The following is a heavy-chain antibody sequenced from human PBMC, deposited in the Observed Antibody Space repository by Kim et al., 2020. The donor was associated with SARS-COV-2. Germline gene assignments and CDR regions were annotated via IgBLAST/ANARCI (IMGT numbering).Heavy chain of an antibody. J-gene: IGHJ6*02. V-gene: IGHV3-30*07. Sequence: YADPVKGRFTISRDNSKNTLYLKMKRLRAEDTAVYYCARTLVLSGYYGMDVWGQGTTVTVSS. CDR3: ARTLVLSGYYGMDV. D-gene: IGHD3-10*01.